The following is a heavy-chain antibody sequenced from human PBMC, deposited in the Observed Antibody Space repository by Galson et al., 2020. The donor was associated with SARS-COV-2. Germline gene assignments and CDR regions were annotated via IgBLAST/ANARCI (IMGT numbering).Heavy chain of an antibody. CDR1: GFTLTSDA. J-gene: IGHJ4*02. CDR3: AKGGIVPAAMKFDS. V-gene: IGHV3-23*01. D-gene: IGHD2-2*01. Sequence: GGSLRLSCVASGFTLTSDAMSWVRQAPGKGLEWVSTLSGSGTGTHYADSVKGRFTVSRDNSKNTVYLQMNSLRAEDTAVYYCAKGGIVPAAMKFDSWGQGTLVTVSS. CDR2: LSGSGTGT.